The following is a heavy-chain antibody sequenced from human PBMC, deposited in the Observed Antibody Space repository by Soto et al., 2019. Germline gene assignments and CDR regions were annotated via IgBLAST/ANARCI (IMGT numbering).Heavy chain of an antibody. Sequence: PGGSLSLSGVASGFSLANYPMNWVRQTPGKGLEWISYSSPRGDTIYYADSGEGRFTISRDNARNSLSLHMSSLRDEDSALYYCAKGPHTNVGWPYYFESWGQGVPVTVSS. J-gene: IGHJ4*02. CDR2: SSPRGDTI. V-gene: IGHV3-48*02. CDR3: AKGPHTNVGWPYYFES. CDR1: GFSLANYP. D-gene: IGHD6-19*01.